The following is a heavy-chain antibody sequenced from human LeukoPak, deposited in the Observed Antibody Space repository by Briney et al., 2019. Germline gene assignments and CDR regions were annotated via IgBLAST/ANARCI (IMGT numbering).Heavy chain of an antibody. Sequence: PGGSLRLSCAASGFTVSSNYMSWVRQAPGRSLEWVLVIYSGGSTYYADSVKGRFTISRDNSKNTLYLQMNSLRAEDTAVYYCAREYYYDSSGYYYVQAFDIWGQGTMVTVSS. CDR1: GFTVSSNY. J-gene: IGHJ3*02. V-gene: IGHV3-53*01. D-gene: IGHD3-22*01. CDR2: IYSGGST. CDR3: AREYYYDSSGYYYVQAFDI.